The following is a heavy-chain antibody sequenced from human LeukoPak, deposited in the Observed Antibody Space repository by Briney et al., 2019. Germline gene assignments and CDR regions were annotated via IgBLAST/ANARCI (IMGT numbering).Heavy chain of an antibody. Sequence: GGSLRLSCAASGFTFSSYAMSWVRQAPGKGLEWVSSIGGGGVDTYYADSVKGRFTISRDNSQNTLYLQMNSLRAEDTAVYYCARGDRRGGNSYFDYWGQGTLVTVSS. V-gene: IGHV3-23*01. CDR1: GFTFSSYA. D-gene: IGHD4-23*01. J-gene: IGHJ4*02. CDR2: IGGGGVDT. CDR3: ARGDRRGGNSYFDY.